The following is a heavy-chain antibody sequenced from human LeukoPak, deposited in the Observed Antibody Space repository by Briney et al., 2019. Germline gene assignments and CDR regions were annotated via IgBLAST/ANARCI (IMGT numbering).Heavy chain of an antibody. D-gene: IGHD2-2*01. Sequence: SETLSLTCAVYGGSFSGYYWSWIRQPPGKGLEWIGEINHSGSTNYNPSLKSRFTISVDTSKNQSPLKLSSVTAADTAVYYCARGQVKYQLLSTYYYYYYMDVWGKGTTVTVSS. CDR2: INHSGST. CDR3: ARGQVKYQLLSTYYYYYYMDV. CDR1: GGSFSGYY. V-gene: IGHV4-34*01. J-gene: IGHJ6*03.